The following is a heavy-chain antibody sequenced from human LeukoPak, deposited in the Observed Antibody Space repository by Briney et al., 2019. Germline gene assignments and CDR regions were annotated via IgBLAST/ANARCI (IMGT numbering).Heavy chain of an antibody. D-gene: IGHD5-12*01. CDR2: IISSSSYI. J-gene: IGHJ4*02. CDR1: GFTFSSYS. CDR3: ARNRAGGYSGYDS. V-gene: IGHV3-21*01. Sequence: GGSLRLSCAAAGFTFSSYSMNWVRQPPGKVLEWVSSIISSSSYIYYADSVKGRFTIARDNAKNSLYLQMNSLRGEDTAVYYCARNRAGGYSGYDSWGQGPLVTVSS.